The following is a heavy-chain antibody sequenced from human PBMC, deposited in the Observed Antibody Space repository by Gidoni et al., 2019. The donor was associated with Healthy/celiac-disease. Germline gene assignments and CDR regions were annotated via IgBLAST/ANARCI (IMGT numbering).Heavy chain of an antibody. CDR1: RGSISSGGYY. D-gene: IGHD1-7*01. Sequence: QLQLQESGLALVKPSQTLSLPSTFSRGSISSGGYYWSWIRQHPGKGLEWIGYIYYSGSTYYNPSLKSRVTISVDTSKNQFSLKLSSVTAADTAVYYCAREPGTTFYFDYWGQGTLVTVSS. CDR2: IYYSGST. V-gene: IGHV4-31*03. CDR3: AREPGTTFYFDY. J-gene: IGHJ4*02.